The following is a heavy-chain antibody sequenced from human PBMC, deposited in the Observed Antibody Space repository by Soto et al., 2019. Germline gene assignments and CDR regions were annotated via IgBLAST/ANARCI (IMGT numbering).Heavy chain of an antibody. V-gene: IGHV4-59*01. Sequence: SETLSLTCTVPGGSISSYYWSWIRQPPGKGLEWIGYIYYSGSTNYNPSLKSRVTISVDTSKNQFSLKLSSVTAADTAVYYCARGAPATFFDYCGQGTLVTVAS. CDR1: GGSISSYY. J-gene: IGHJ4*02. CDR2: IYYSGST. CDR3: ARGAPATFFDY.